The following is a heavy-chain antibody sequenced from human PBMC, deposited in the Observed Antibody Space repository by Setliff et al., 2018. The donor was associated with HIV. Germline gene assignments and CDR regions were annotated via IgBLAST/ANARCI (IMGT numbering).Heavy chain of an antibody. D-gene: IGHD3-22*01. CDR2: IIPMLAVA. J-gene: IGHJ4*02. V-gene: IGHV1-69*10. CDR1: GGTFSSYA. Sequence: GASVKVSCKASGGTFSSYAFSWVRQAPGQGLEWMGGIIPMLAVANYAQNFQGRVTITADKSTSTAYMELSSLRSEDTAVYYCARGRYYYDTSGYLPPPYWGQGTLVTVS. CDR3: ARGRYYYDTSGYLPPPY.